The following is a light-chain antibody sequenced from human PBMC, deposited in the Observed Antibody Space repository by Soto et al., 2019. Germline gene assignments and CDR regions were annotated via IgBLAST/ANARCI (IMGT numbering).Light chain of an antibody. CDR2: WAS. CDR1: QSVLYSSNNKNY. CDR3: QQYESNPPT. Sequence: DSVMTQAPDSLAVSLGERATINCKSSQSVLYSSNNKNYLAWYQQRPGQPPKLLIYWASTRESGVPDRFSGSGSGTDFTLTITSLQAEDVAVYYCQQYESNPPTFGQGTKLEIK. J-gene: IGKJ2*01. V-gene: IGKV4-1*01.